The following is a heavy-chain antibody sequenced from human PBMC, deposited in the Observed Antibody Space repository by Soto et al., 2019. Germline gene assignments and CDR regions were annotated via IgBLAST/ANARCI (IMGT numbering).Heavy chain of an antibody. CDR2: IVPTLHVT. Sequence: QVQVVQSGAEVKRPGSSLKVSCETSGGTSAIYTITWVRQAPGQGLQWMGRIVPTLHVTNYAQEFQGRLTITAGTSTTTVHMELSSLTSEDAAVYYCTTEKFGGGRVGVRYWGQGTQVTVSS. J-gene: IGHJ4*02. V-gene: IGHV1-69*08. D-gene: IGHD3-10*01. CDR1: GGTSAIYT. CDR3: TTEKFGGGRVGVRY.